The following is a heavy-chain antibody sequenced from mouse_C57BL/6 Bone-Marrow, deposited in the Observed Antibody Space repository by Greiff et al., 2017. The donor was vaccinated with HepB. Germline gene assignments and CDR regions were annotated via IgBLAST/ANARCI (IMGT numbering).Heavy chain of an antibody. CDR3: ARHNYGSSYGFAY. D-gene: IGHD1-1*01. V-gene: IGHV5-15*01. CDR2: ISNLAYSI. CDR1: GFTFSDYG. J-gene: IGHJ3*01. Sequence: EVMLVESGGGLVQPGGSLKLSCAASGFTFSDYGMAWVRQAPRKGPEWVAFISNLAYSIYYADTVTGRFTISRENAKNTLYLEMSSLRSEDTAMYYCARHNYGSSYGFAYWGQGTLVTVSA.